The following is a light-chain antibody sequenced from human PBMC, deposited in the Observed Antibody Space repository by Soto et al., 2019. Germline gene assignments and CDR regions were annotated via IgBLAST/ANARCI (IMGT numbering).Light chain of an antibody. CDR3: SSYAGSNNFV. CDR2: EVS. V-gene: IGLV2-8*01. J-gene: IGLJ1*01. CDR1: KNDVGGYNY. Sequence: QSVLTQPPSASGSPGQSVTISCTGTKNDVGGYNYVSWYQQHPGKAPKLMIYEVSERPSGVPDRFSGSKSSNTASLTVSGLQAEDEADYYCSSYAGSNNFVFGTGTKVTVL.